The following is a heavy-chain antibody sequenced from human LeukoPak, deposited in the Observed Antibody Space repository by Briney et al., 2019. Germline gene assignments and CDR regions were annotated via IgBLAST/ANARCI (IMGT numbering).Heavy chain of an antibody. CDR2: IRYDGSNK. V-gene: IGHV3-30*02. CDR1: GFTFSSYG. CDR3: AKDPITMVRGVIITYYYYYMDV. D-gene: IGHD3-10*01. Sequence: GGSLRLSCAASGFTFSSYGMHWVRQAPGKGLEWVAFIRYDGSNKYYADSVKGRFTISRDNSKNTLYLQMNSLRAEGTAVYYCAKDPITMVRGVIITYYYYYMDVWGKGTTVTVSS. J-gene: IGHJ6*03.